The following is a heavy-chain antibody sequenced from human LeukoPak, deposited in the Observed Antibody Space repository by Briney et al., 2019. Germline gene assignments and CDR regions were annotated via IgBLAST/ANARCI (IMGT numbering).Heavy chain of an antibody. CDR2: IFNGGST. D-gene: IGHD3-22*01. CDR1: GFAVSSNH. Sequence: PGGSLRLSCAASGFAVSSNHMNWVRQAPGKGLEWVSVIFNGGSTYYADSVKGRFTISRDNSKNTLYLQMNSLRAEDTAVYYCARGPEHYYDSSGLRVYFQHWGQGTLVTVSS. CDR3: ARGPEHYYDSSGLRVYFQH. J-gene: IGHJ1*01. V-gene: IGHV3-53*05.